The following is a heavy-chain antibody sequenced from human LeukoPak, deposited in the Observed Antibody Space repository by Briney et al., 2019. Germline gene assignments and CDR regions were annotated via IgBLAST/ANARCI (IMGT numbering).Heavy chain of an antibody. D-gene: IGHD3-22*01. CDR1: GFTFSSYA. CDR2: ISYDGSNK. J-gene: IGHJ4*02. V-gene: IGHV3-30*04. CDR3: ARDLVGDYYDSSGYPAFSY. Sequence: GRSLRLSCAASGFTFSSYAMHWVRQAPGKGLEWVAVISYDGSNKYYADSVKGRFTISRDNSKNTLYLQMNSLRAEDTAVYYCARDLVGDYYDSSGYPAFSYWGQGTLVTVSS.